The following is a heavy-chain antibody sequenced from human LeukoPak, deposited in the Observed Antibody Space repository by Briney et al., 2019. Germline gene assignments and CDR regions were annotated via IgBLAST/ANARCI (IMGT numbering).Heavy chain of an antibody. Sequence: SETLSLTCTVSGGSISSSYWTWIRQPPGKGLEWIGCIYYSGITNYNPSLKSRVTISVDTSKNQFSLKLSSVTAADTAVYYCARLSGSGSYYQYYYYGMDVWGQGTRSPSP. D-gene: IGHD3-10*01. CDR1: GGSISSSY. CDR3: ARLSGSGSYYQYYYYGMDV. J-gene: IGHJ6*02. V-gene: IGHV4-59*08. CDR2: IYYSGIT.